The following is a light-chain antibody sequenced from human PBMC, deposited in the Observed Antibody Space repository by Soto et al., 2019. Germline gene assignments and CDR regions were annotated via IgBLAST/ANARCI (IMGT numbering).Light chain of an antibody. CDR2: DAS. J-gene: IGKJ5*01. CDR1: QSVISSY. V-gene: IGKV3D-20*01. Sequence: EIVLTQSPATLSLSPGERATLSCGASQSVISSYLAWYQQKPGLAPRLLIYDASSRATGIPDRFSGSGSGTDFTLTISRLEPEDFAVYYCQQYGISPITFGQGTRLEIK. CDR3: QQYGISPIT.